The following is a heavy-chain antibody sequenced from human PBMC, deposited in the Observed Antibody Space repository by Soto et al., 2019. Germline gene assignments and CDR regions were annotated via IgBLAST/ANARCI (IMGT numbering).Heavy chain of an antibody. D-gene: IGHD3-16*01. CDR3: ARAPPGPAPRWGV. V-gene: IGHV4-30-2*01. Sequence: QLQLQESGSGLVKPSQTLSLTCTVSNGSISSGGYSWSWIRQTPGKGLEWIGYIYPTGKTYYNPYLKNRATLSIDTSQNQFSLQLTSVTAADTAVYYCARAPPGPAPRWGVWGHGTTVTVSS. J-gene: IGHJ6*02. CDR1: NGSISSGGYS. CDR2: IYPTGKT.